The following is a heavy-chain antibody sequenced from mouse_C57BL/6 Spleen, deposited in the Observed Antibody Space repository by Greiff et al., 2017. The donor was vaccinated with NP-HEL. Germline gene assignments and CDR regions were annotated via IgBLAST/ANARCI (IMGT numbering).Heavy chain of an antibody. J-gene: IGHJ4*01. Sequence: QVQLQQPGAELVKPGASVKLSCKASGYTFTSYWMQWVKQRPGQGLEWIGEIDPSDSYTNYNQKFQGKATLTVDTSSSTAYMQLSSLTSEDSAVYYCARYYGNYVDAMDYWGQGTSGTVSS. CDR2: IDPSDSYT. V-gene: IGHV1-50*01. CDR1: GYTFTSYW. CDR3: ARYYGNYVDAMDY. D-gene: IGHD2-1*01.